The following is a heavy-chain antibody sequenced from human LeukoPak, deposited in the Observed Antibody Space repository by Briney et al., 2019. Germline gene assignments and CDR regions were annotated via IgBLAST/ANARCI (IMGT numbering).Heavy chain of an antibody. J-gene: IGHJ4*02. CDR1: GGSISSYY. CDR3: ARDRSRDGYNLAY. Sequence: SETLSLTCTVSGGSISSYYWSWIRQPPGKGLEWIGYIYYSGSTNYNPSLKSRVTISLDTSKNQFSLKLSSVTAADTAVYYCARDRSRDGYNLAYWGQGTLVSVSS. CDR2: IYYSGST. D-gene: IGHD5-24*01. V-gene: IGHV4-59*01.